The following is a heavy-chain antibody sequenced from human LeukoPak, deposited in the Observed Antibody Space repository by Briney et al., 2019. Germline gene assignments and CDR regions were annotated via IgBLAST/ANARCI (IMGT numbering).Heavy chain of an antibody. CDR1: GYTFTSYG. CDR3: ARDTADGARDYYYGMDV. V-gene: IGHV1-18*01. Sequence: GASVKVSCKASGYTFTSYGISWVRQAPGQGLEWMGWISAYNGNTNYAQKLQGRVTMTTDTSTSTAYMELRSLRSDDTAVYYCARDTADGARDYYYGMDVWGQGTTVTVSS. CDR2: ISAYNGNT. D-gene: IGHD6-6*01. J-gene: IGHJ6*02.